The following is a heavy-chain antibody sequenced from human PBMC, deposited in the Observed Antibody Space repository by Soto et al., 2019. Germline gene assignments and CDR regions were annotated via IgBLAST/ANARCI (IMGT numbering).Heavy chain of an antibody. CDR2: ISGSGGST. D-gene: IGHD6-19*01. CDR3: AKPIYSSGWYDY. CDR1: GFTFSSYA. V-gene: IGHV3-23*01. J-gene: IGHJ4*02. Sequence: EVQLLESGGGLVQPGGSLRLSCAASGFTFSSYAVSWVRQAPGKGLEWVSAISGSGGSTYYADSVKGRFTISRDNSKNTLYLQMNSLRAEDTAVYYCAKPIYSSGWYDYWGQGTLVTVSS.